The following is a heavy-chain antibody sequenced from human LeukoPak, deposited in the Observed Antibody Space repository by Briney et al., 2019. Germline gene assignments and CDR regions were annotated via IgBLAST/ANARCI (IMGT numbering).Heavy chain of an antibody. D-gene: IGHD1-26*01. V-gene: IGHV4-59*02. J-gene: IGHJ3*02. CDR1: GGSVSSYH. CDR3: VRDWEGFNFDI. CDR2: VHNSGST. Sequence: PSETLSLTCIVSGGSVSSYHWSWVRQPPGEGLEWIAYVHNSGSTNYNPSLQSRVIISVDRSKNQFSLKMNSVTAADTAVYYCVRDWEGFNFDIWGQGTMVTVSS.